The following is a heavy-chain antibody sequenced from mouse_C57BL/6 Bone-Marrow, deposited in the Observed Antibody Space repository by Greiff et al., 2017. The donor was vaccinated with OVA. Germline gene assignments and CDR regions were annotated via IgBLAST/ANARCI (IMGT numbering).Heavy chain of an antibody. CDR3: ASPTVVADYYAMDY. CDR1: GFTFTDYY. D-gene: IGHD1-1*01. J-gene: IGHJ4*01. V-gene: IGHV7-3*01. CDR2: IRNKANGYTT. Sequence: EVKLVESGGGLVQPGGSLSLSCAASGFTFTDYYMSWVRQPPGKALEWLGFIRNKANGYTTEYSASVKGRFTISRDNSQSILYLQMNALRAEDSATYYCASPTVVADYYAMDYWGQGTSVTVSS.